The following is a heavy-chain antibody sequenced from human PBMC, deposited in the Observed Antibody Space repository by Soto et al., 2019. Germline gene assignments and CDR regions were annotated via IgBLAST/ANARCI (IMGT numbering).Heavy chain of an antibody. CDR1: GFTFSSYS. D-gene: IGHD3-3*01. CDR2: ISSSSSTI. Sequence: GGSLRLSCAASGFTFSSYSMNWVRQAPGKGLEWVSYISSSSSTIYYADSVKGRFTISRDNAKNSLYLQMNSLRDEDTAVYYCARDPSGYYYYYGMDVWGQGTTVTVSS. J-gene: IGHJ6*02. V-gene: IGHV3-48*02. CDR3: ARDPSGYYYYYGMDV.